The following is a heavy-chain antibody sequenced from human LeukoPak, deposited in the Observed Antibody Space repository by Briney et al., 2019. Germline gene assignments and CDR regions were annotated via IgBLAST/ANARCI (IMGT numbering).Heavy chain of an antibody. D-gene: IGHD1-14*01. V-gene: IGHV3-33*01. CDR3: ATWQSASRSDRYLLDY. CDR2: IWYDGSNK. Sequence: GGSLRLSCAASGFTLSDYGVHWVRQAPGKGLEWVALIWYDGSNKYFTDSVKGRFTISRDNSKNTVYLHMNSLRDEDTAVYYCATWQSASRSDRYLLDYWGRGTLVTVSS. CDR1: GFTLSDYG. J-gene: IGHJ4*02.